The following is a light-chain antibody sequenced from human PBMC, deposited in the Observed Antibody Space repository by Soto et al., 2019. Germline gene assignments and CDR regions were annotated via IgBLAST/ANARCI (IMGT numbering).Light chain of an antibody. CDR2: GIS. J-gene: IGKJ4*01. V-gene: IGKV3-20*01. CDR3: QQYNKWPLT. CDR1: QSVTNSY. Sequence: ESVLTQSPGTLSLSPGERATLSCRATQSVTNSYFAWYQQKPGQAPRLLIYGISSRATGIPDRFSGSGSGTEFTPTISSLQSEDSAVYHCQQYNKWPLTFGGGTKVDIK.